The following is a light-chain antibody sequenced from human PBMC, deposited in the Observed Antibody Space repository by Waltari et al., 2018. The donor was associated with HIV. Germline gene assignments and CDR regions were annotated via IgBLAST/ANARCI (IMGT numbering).Light chain of an antibody. J-gene: IGLJ2*01. V-gene: IGLV2-8*01. CDR3: TSYAGRDNFVV. CDR2: EAT. CDR1: SSDVGGYNY. Sequence: QSALPQPPSASGSPGQSVTISCTGTSSDVGGYNYVSWYQQYPGKAPKLIIYEATKRPSGVPDRCSGSKSGNTASLTVSGLQAEDEADYYCTSYAGRDNFVVFGGGTRLTVL.